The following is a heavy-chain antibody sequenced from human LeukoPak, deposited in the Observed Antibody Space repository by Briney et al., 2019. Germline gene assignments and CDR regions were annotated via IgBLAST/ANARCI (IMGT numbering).Heavy chain of an antibody. J-gene: IGHJ4*02. CDR2: VHYSGTA. V-gene: IGHV4-59*01. Sequence: SETLSLTCTVSDGSITNYDWSWVRQPPGKGLEFIGHVHYSGTADYNPSLKSRVTISIDTSKKHFFLKLKSVTAADTAVYYCARGYGDFRVEGRYFHSWGQGTLVTVSS. D-gene: IGHD4-17*01. CDR1: DGSITNYD. CDR3: ARGYGDFRVEGRYFHS.